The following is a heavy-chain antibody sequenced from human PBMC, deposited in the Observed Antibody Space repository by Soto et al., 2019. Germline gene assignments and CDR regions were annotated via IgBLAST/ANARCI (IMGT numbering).Heavy chain of an antibody. CDR2: ISYDGSNK. V-gene: IGHV3-30-3*01. CDR3: ARVGAGATDY. J-gene: IGHJ4*02. D-gene: IGHD1-26*01. Sequence: QVQLVESGGGVVQPGRSLRLSCAASGFTFSSYAMHWVRQAPGKGLEWVAVISYDGSNKYYADSVKGRFTISRDNSENTLYLQMNSLRAEDTAVYYCARVGAGATDYWGQGTLVTVSS. CDR1: GFTFSSYA.